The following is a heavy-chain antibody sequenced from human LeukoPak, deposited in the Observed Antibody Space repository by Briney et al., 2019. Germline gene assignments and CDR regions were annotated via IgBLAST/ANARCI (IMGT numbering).Heavy chain of an antibody. V-gene: IGHV1-2*02. D-gene: IGHD2-15*01. J-gene: IGHJ6*03. CDR2: INPNSGGT. CDR3: ARGVVVVVAATSHYYYMDV. Sequence: ASVKVSCKASGYTFTGYYMHWVRQAPGQGLEWMGWINPNSGGTNYAQKFQGRVTMTRDTSISTAYMELSRLRSDDTAVYYCARGVVVVVAATSHYYYMDVWGKGTTVTVSS. CDR1: GYTFTGYY.